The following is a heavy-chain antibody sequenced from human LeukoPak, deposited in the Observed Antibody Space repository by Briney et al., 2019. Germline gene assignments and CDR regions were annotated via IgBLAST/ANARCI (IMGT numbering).Heavy chain of an antibody. J-gene: IGHJ4*02. D-gene: IGHD5-12*01. CDR2: ITWKSHRT. CDR1: GFTFDDDT. CDR3: ASEVDYRSLGY. V-gene: IGHV3-43*01. Sequence: GGSLRLSCAASGFTFDDDTMHWVRQTPGRGLEWVSFITWKSHRTHYADSVKGRFTVSRDNSKDSLYLQMNSLRTEDTGLYHCASEVDYRSLGYLGQGTLVTVSS.